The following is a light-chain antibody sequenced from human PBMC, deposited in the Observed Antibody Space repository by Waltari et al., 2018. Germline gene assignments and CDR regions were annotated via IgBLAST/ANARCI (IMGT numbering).Light chain of an antibody. Sequence: SYVLTQPPSVSVAPGQTASITCGGNNIGSESVHWYQQQPGQAPVLVVYDDSDRPSGIPERFSGSNSGNTATLTISRVEAGDEADYYCQVWNSGSTHMVFGGGTKLTVL. CDR2: DDS. V-gene: IGLV3-21*02. J-gene: IGLJ2*01. CDR1: NIGSES. CDR3: QVWNSGSTHMV.